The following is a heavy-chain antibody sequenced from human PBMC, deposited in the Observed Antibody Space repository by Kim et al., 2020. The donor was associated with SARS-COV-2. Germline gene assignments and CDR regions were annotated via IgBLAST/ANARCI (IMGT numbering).Heavy chain of an antibody. Sequence: GGSLRLSCAASGFTFSDYYMSWIRQAPGKGLEWVSYISSSSSYTNYADSVKGRFTISRDNAKNSLYLQMNSLRAEDTAVYYCAREDYGGNSCNDYWGQGTLVTVSS. D-gene: IGHD4-17*01. CDR1: GFTFSDYY. J-gene: IGHJ4*02. CDR2: ISSSSSYT. CDR3: AREDYGGNSCNDY. V-gene: IGHV3-11*06.